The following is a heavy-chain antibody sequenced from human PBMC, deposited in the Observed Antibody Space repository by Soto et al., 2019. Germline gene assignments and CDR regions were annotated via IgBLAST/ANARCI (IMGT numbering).Heavy chain of an antibody. D-gene: IGHD1-7*01. CDR2: IIPISGAA. Sequence: QVQLVQSGAEVKKPGSSVKVSCKASGGTFSNYVVNWVRQAPGQGLEWMGRIIPISGAANYAQKFQGRATITADKSTSTSYMELSSLRSEDTAVYYCARDMTRTVVPYFDFWGQGTLVTASS. V-gene: IGHV1-69*06. CDR3: ARDMTRTVVPYFDF. CDR1: GGTFSNYV. J-gene: IGHJ4*02.